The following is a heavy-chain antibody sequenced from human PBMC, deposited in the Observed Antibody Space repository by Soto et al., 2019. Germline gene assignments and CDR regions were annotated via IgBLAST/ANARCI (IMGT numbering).Heavy chain of an antibody. CDR2: ISYDGSNK. J-gene: IGHJ3*02. D-gene: IGHD6-19*01. CDR1: GFTFSSYA. V-gene: IGHV3-30-3*01. Sequence: GGSLRLSCAASGFTFSSYAMHWVRQAPGKGLEWVAVISYDGSNKYYADSVKGRFTISRDNSKNTLYLQMNSLRAEDTAVYYCARELLSIAVAGTHAFDIWGQGTMVTVSS. CDR3: ARELLSIAVAGTHAFDI.